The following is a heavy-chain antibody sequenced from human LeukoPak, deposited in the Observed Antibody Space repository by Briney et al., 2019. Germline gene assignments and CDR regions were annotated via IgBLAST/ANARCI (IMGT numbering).Heavy chain of an antibody. J-gene: IGHJ4*02. CDR3: ARGGSDSDY. Sequence: GGSLRLSCEASGFTFSNYWMTWVRQAPGKGLEWVANIKQDGSDENYVDSVKGRFTLSRDNGKNSLYLQMNSLRAEDTAVYYCARGGSDSDYWGQGTLVTVSS. CDR1: GFTFSNYW. D-gene: IGHD6-6*01. V-gene: IGHV3-7*04. CDR2: IKQDGSDE.